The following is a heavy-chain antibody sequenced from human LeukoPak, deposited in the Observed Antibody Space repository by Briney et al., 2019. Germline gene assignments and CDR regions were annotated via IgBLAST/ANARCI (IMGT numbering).Heavy chain of an antibody. V-gene: IGHV4-4*07. D-gene: IGHD3-22*01. CDR3: ARGDYYDSSGYYKSFDY. Sequence: SETLSLTCTVSGGSLSTYYWNWIRQPAGKGLEWIGRIYTSGSTNYNPSLKSRVTMSIDTSKNQFSLRLSSVTAADTAVYYCARGDYYDSSGYYKSFDYWGQGTLVTVSS. CDR2: IYTSGST. CDR1: GGSLSTYY. J-gene: IGHJ4*02.